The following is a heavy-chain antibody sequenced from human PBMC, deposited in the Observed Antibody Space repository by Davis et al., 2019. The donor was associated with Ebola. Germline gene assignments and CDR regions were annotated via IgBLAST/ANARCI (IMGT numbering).Heavy chain of an antibody. CDR2: ISSSGSTI. CDR1: GFTFSSYE. V-gene: IGHV3-48*03. Sequence: GESLKISCAASGFTFSSYEMNWVRQAPGKGLEWVSYISSSGSTIYYADSVKGRFTISRDNAKNSLYLQMNSLRAEDTAVYYCARDRAHSYARGWYYYGMDVWGQGTTVTVSS. J-gene: IGHJ6*02. CDR3: ARDRAHSYARGWYYYGMDV. D-gene: IGHD5-18*01.